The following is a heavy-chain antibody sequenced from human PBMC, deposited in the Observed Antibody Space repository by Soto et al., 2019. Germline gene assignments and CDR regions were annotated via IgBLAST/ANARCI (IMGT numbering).Heavy chain of an antibody. J-gene: IGHJ6*03. CDR2: IYSGGST. CDR1: GFTVSSNY. CDR3: ARGLQGYGSGSYSPYYYYYMDV. V-gene: IGHV3-66*01. D-gene: IGHD3-10*01. Sequence: GGSLRLSCAASGFTVSSNYMSWVRQAPGKGLEWVSVIYSGGSTYYADSVKGRFTISRDNSKNTLYLQMNSLRAEDTAVYYCARGLQGYGSGSYSPYYYYYMDVWGKGTTVTVSS.